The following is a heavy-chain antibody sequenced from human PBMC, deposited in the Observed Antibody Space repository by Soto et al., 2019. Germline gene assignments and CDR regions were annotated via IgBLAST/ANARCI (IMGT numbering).Heavy chain of an antibody. J-gene: IGHJ4*02. V-gene: IGHV1-69*06. CDR2: IIPTFGTP. D-gene: IGHD1-26*01. CDR3: ASERSSQYFDF. CDR1: GGTFSSHG. Sequence: QVQLVQSGTVVQRRGSSVKVSCQASGGTFSSHGMAWVRQAPGQGLEWMGGIIPTFGTPTYAPKFQGRVTITADKSTKTAYMELSSLRSEYTGVYYCASERSSQYFDFWGQGTLIPVSS.